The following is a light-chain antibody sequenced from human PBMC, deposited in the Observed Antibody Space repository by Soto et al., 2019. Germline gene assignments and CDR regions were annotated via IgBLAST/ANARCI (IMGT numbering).Light chain of an antibody. CDR3: QSYDSSLRGV. CDR2: GNS. CDR1: SSNIGAGYD. J-gene: IGLJ2*01. V-gene: IGLV1-40*01. Sequence: QSVLTQPPSVSGAPGQRVTISCTGSSSNIGAGYDVHWYQQLPGTAPKLLIYGNSNRPSGVPDRFSGSKSGTSASLAITGLQAEDAADYSRQSYDSSLRGVFGGGTKLPVL.